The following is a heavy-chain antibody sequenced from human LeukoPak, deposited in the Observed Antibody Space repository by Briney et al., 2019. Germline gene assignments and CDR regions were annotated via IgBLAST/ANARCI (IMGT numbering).Heavy chain of an antibody. CDR2: IRYDGSNK. D-gene: IGHD3-10*01. V-gene: IGHV3-30*02. CDR1: GFTFSSYG. Sequence: PGGSLRLSCAASGFTFSSYGMHWVRQAPGKGLEWVAFIRYDGSNKYYADSVKGRFTISRDNSKNTLYLDMNSLRIDDTAIYYCAKDLMRDRWFGKSWGQGTLVTVSS. J-gene: IGHJ5*02. CDR3: AKDLMRDRWFGKS.